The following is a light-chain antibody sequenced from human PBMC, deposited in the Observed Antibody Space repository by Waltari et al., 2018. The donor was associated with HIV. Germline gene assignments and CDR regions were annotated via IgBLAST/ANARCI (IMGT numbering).Light chain of an antibody. Sequence: QSAVTQPPSVSAAPGQSVTISCSGSNSNIGSNSVSWYQHLPGAAPKLLVYGNHGRPPPLRDRFSGSKSGTSATLVISGLQAGDEADYYCGAWDNRLGSWVFGGGTKLTVL. CDR1: NSNIGSNS. V-gene: IGLV1-51*01. CDR2: GNH. J-gene: IGLJ3*02. CDR3: GAWDNRLGSWV.